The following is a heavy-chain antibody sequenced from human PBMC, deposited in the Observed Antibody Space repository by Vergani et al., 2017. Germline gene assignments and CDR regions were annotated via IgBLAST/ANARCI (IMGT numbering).Heavy chain of an antibody. V-gene: IGHV3-48*01. CDR3: AGSGMQQQLVRYYFAY. Sequence: EVQLVESGGGLVQPGGSLRLSCGACGFTFSSYSMNWVRKAPGKGLEWGSYISSSSSTIYYADSVKGRFTFSRENAKHSLYLQMNSLRAEDTAVYYCAGSGMQQQLVRYYFAYWGQGTLVTVSS. CDR1: GFTFSSYS. D-gene: IGHD6-13*01. J-gene: IGHJ4*02. CDR2: ISSSSSTI.